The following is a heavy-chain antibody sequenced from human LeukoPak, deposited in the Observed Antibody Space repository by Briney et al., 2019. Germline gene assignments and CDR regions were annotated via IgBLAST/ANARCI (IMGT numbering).Heavy chain of an antibody. CDR1: GGSFSGYY. CDR2: INHSGST. V-gene: IGHV4-34*01. CDR3: ARHDGRGGATMGALDS. J-gene: IGHJ4*02. D-gene: IGHD4/OR15-4a*01. Sequence: SETLSLTCAVYGGSFSGYYWSWIRQPPGKGLEWIGEINHSGSTNYNPSLKSRVTISVDTSKNQFSLKLSSVTAADTAVYYCARHDGRGGATMGALDSWGQGSLVTVSS.